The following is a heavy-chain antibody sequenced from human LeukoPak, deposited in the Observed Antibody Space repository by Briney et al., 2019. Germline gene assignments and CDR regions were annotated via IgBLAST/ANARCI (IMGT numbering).Heavy chain of an antibody. Sequence: SETLSLTCTVSGGSISSDYWSWIRQPPGKGLEWIGYSGSTNYNPSLKSRVTISVDTSKNQFSLNLSSVTAADMALYYCARGYSSGWYYFDYWGQGTLVTVSS. J-gene: IGHJ4*02. CDR1: GGSISSDY. D-gene: IGHD6-19*01. CDR3: ARGYSSGWYYFDY. V-gene: IGHV4-59*01. CDR2: SGST.